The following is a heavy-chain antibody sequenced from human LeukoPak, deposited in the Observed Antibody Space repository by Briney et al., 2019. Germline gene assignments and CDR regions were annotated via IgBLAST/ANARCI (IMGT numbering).Heavy chain of an antibody. Sequence: SGGSLRLSCAASGFTFSSYNMNWVRQAPGKGLEWVAFIRYDGSYKYCADSVKGRFTISRDNSKNTLYLQMNSLRADDTAVYYCAKVRYQLLIDYWGQGTLVTVSS. CDR2: IRYDGSYK. CDR1: GFTFSSYN. D-gene: IGHD2-2*01. V-gene: IGHV3-30*02. J-gene: IGHJ4*02. CDR3: AKVRYQLLIDY.